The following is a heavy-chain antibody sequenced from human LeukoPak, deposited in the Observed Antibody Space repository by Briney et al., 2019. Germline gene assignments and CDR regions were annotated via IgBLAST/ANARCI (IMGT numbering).Heavy chain of an antibody. V-gene: IGHV3-64*02. D-gene: IGHD3-22*01. CDR2: ISGNGRSI. CDR3: AKSGGPRYYYDSSGYYYSWFDP. Sequence: GGSLRLSCAASGFSFSTFSMNWVRQAPGKELEYVSMISGNGRSITYADSVKGRFTVSRDNSKNTLYLQMGSLRAEDTAVYYCAKSGGPRYYYDSSGYYYSWFDPWGQGTLVTVSS. CDR1: GFSFSTFS. J-gene: IGHJ5*02.